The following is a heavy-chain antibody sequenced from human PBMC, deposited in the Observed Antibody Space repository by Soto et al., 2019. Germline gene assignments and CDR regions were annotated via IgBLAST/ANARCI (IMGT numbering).Heavy chain of an antibody. D-gene: IGHD3-22*01. Sequence: GGSLRLSCAASGFTFSSYAMSWVRQAPGKGLEWVSAISGSGGRTYYGDSVKGRFTISRDKSKNTLYLQMNSLRAEDTAVYYCAKVGGGYDSSGYFYWGQGTLVTVSS. CDR3: AKVGGGYDSSGYFY. V-gene: IGHV3-23*01. CDR2: ISGSGGRT. J-gene: IGHJ4*02. CDR1: GFTFSSYA.